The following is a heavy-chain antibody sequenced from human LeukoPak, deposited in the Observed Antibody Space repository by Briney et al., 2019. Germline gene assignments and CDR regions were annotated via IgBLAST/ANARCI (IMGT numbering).Heavy chain of an antibody. CDR3: ARRSSYYGSGSYVFDP. CDR1: GYSFTSYW. CDR2: IYPGDSDT. J-gene: IGHJ5*02. V-gene: IGHV5-51*01. Sequence: GESLKISCKGSGYSFTSYWIGWVRQMPGKGLEWMGIIYPGDSDTRYSPSFQGQVTISADKSISTAYLQWSSLKASDTAMYYCARRSSYYGSGSYVFDPWGQGTLVTVSS. D-gene: IGHD3-10*01.